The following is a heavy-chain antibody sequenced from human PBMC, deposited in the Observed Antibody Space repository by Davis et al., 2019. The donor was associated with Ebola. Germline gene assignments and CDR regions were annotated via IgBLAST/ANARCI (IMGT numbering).Heavy chain of an antibody. D-gene: IGHD2-15*01. J-gene: IGHJ4*02. Sequence: PGGSLRLSCAASGFTFSSYDMHWVRHATGKGLEWVSAIGTAGDTYYLGSVKGRFTISRENAKNSLYLQMNSLRAEDTAVYYCARSNEGYCSGGSCSPIKFFDFWGQGTLVTVSS. CDR2: IGTAGDT. CDR1: GFTFSSYD. V-gene: IGHV3-13*01. CDR3: ARSNEGYCSGGSCSPIKFFDF.